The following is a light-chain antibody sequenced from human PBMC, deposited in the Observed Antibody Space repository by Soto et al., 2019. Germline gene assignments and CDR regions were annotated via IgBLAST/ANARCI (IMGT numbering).Light chain of an antibody. CDR2: GAC. Sequence: EIVLTQSPGTLSLSPGERATLSCRASQSVSSSWLAWYQQKPGQAPRLLIYGACSRATGVPDRFSGSGSGTDFTLTISRLEPEDSAVFYCEQYGGPPWTFGQGTKVEIK. J-gene: IGKJ1*01. V-gene: IGKV3-20*01. CDR3: EQYGGPPWT. CDR1: QSVSSSW.